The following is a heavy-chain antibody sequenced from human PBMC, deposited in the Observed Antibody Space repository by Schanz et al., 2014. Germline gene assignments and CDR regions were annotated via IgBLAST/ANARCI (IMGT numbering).Heavy chain of an antibody. CDR1: GFTFSDAW. J-gene: IGHJ5*02. V-gene: IGHV3-15*01. Sequence: EVHLLESGGGLVQPGGSLRLSCAASGFTFSDAWMSWVRQAPGKGLEWVARIKSKFDGATTDYVAPVKGRFSISRDDSTNTLYLQMSSLKMEDTAVYFCTTGQLWSGGVFDLWGQGALVTVSS. D-gene: IGHD3-10*01. CDR2: IKSKFDGATT. CDR3: TTGQLWSGGVFDL.